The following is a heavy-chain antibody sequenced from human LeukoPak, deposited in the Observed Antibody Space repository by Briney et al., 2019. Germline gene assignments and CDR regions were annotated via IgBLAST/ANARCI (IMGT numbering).Heavy chain of an antibody. D-gene: IGHD6-19*01. J-gene: IGHJ4*02. CDR2: IHYSGTS. V-gene: IGHV4-28*03. Sequence: PADTLSLTCGVSGDSISSTNWWAWIRQPPGKGLEWIGYIHYSGTSYYNPSLKSRATMSVQTSKNQFSLKLSSVTAADTAVYYCAREDSSGWYYFDYWGQGTLVTVSS. CDR3: AREDSSGWYYFDY. CDR1: GDSISSTNW.